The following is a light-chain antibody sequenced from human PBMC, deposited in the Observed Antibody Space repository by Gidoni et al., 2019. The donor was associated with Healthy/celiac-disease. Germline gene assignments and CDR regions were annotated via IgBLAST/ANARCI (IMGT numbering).Light chain of an antibody. J-gene: IGKJ1*01. CDR3: QQYYSTPWT. Sequence: DIVMTQSPDSLAVSLGEVATINCKSSQSVLYSSNNKNYLAWYQQKPGQPPELLIYWASTRESGVPDRFSGSGSGTDFTLTISSLQAEDVAVYDCQQYYSTPWTFGQGTKVEIK. CDR2: WAS. V-gene: IGKV4-1*01. CDR1: QSVLYSSNNKNY.